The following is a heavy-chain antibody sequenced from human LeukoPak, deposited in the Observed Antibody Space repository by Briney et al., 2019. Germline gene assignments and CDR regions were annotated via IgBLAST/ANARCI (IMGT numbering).Heavy chain of an antibody. Sequence: PGGSLRLSCSASGFTFRSYWMSWVRHAPGKGLEWVANIKQDGSEKYYVDSVKGRFTISRDNAKNSLSLQMNSLRAEDTAVYYCARMDIGLVRDWGQGTLVTVSS. V-gene: IGHV3-7*01. CDR3: ARMDIGLVRD. J-gene: IGHJ4*02. CDR1: GFTFRSYW. CDR2: IKQDGSEK. D-gene: IGHD3-10*01.